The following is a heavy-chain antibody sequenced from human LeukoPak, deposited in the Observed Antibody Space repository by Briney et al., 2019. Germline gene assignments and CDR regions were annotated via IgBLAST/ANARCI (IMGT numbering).Heavy chain of an antibody. D-gene: IGHD3-22*01. CDR1: GFTFSSYA. J-gene: IGHJ4*02. CDR2: ISGSGGST. V-gene: IGHV3-23*01. Sequence: PGGSLRLSCAASGFTFSSYAMSWVRQAPGKGLEWVSAISGSGGSTYYADSVKGRFTISRDNSKNTLYLQMNSLRAEDTALYYCAKDMGLVYYYDSSGFDYWGQGTLVTVSS. CDR3: AKDMGLVYYYDSSGFDY.